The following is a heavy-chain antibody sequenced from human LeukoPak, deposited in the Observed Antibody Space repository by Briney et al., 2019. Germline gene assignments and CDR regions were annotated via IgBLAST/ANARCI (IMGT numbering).Heavy chain of an antibody. J-gene: IGHJ4*02. CDR1: GFTFSSYS. V-gene: IGHV3-21*01. D-gene: IGHD4/OR15-4a*01. Sequence: GGSLRLSCAASGFTFSSYSMNWVRQAPGKGLEWVSSISSSSSYIYYADSVKGRFTISRDNAKSSLYLQMNSLRAEDTAVYYCARAVDYGKHFDYWGQGTLVTVSS. CDR2: ISSSSSYI. CDR3: ARAVDYGKHFDY.